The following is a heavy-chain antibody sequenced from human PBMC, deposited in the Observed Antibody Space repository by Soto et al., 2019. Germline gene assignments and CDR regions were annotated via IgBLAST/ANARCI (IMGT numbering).Heavy chain of an antibody. CDR1: GFTFSRYS. CDR2: ISSSSSYI. D-gene: IGHD3-22*01. V-gene: IGHV3-21*01. CDR3: ARDRYYYDSSGYPDY. Sequence: PGGSLRLSCAASGFTFSRYSMKWVRQAPGKGLEWVSSISSSSSYIYYADSVKGRFTISRDNAKNSLYLQMNSLRAEDTAVYYCARDRYYYDSSGYPDYWGQGTLVTVSS. J-gene: IGHJ4*02.